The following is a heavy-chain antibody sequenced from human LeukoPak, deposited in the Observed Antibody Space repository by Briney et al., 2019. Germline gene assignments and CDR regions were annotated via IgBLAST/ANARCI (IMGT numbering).Heavy chain of an antibody. D-gene: IGHD2-2*01. Sequence: GGSLRLSCAASGFTFSSFAMHWVRQAPGKGLEWVAVISCDVSNKYYADSVQGRFTISRDNSKNTLYLQMNSLRAEDTAVYYCASYCSSTSCSRTNFDYWGQGTLVTVSS. V-gene: IGHV3-30*07. CDR3: ASYCSSTSCSRTNFDY. J-gene: IGHJ4*02. CDR1: GFTFSSFA. CDR2: ISCDVSNK.